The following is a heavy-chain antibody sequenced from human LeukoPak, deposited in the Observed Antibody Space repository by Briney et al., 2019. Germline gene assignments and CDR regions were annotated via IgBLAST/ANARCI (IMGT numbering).Heavy chain of an antibody. CDR1: GFTFSSYA. J-gene: IGHJ6*04. V-gene: IGHV3-23*01. CDR2: ISGSGGST. Sequence: GGSLRLSCAASGFTFSSYAMSWVRQAPGKGLEWVSAISGSGGSTYYADSVKGRFTISRDNSKNTLYLQMNGLRAEDTAVYYCAKGVVVVAATPVDVWGRGTTVTVSS. CDR3: AKGVVVVAATPVDV. D-gene: IGHD2-15*01.